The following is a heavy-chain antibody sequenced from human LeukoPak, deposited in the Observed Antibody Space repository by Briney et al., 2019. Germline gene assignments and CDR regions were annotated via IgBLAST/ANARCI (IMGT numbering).Heavy chain of an antibody. CDR1: GFTFKNYA. CDR2: ISASGGSA. CDR3: AKGGDVVLVGATSNYLDV. Sequence: GGSLRLSCAASGFTFKNYAMSWVRQAPGKGLEWVLGISASGGSAYYADPVKGRFTISRDNSNNMVYLNMNNLRADDTAVYYCAKGGDVVLVGATSNYLDVWGKGTTVTVSS. D-gene: IGHD2-15*01. J-gene: IGHJ6*03. V-gene: IGHV3-23*01.